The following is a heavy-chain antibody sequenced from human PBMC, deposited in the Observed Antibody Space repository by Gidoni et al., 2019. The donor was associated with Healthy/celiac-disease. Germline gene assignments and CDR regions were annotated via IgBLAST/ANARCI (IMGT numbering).Heavy chain of an antibody. J-gene: IGHJ3*02. D-gene: IGHD2-8*02. CDR3: AKDLVFFRAGLDAFDI. V-gene: IGHV3-23*01. CDR1: GFTFSSYS. CDR2: ISGSGGSK. Sequence: EVQLLESGGGLVQPGGSLRLSCAASGFTFSSYSMSWVRQAPGKGLEWVSAISGSGGSKYYADSVKGRFTISRDNSKNTLYLQMNSLRAEETAVYYCAKDLVFFRAGLDAFDIWGQGTKVTVSS.